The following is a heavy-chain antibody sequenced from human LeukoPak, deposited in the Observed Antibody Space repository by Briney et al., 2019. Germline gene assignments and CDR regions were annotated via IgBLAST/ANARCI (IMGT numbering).Heavy chain of an antibody. V-gene: IGHV4-34*01. Sequence: RTSETLSLTCAVYGGSFSSYYWSWIRQSPGKGLEWIGEINHSESTNYNPSLKSRVTISVDTSKNQFSLKLSSVTAADTAVYYCARGFREWLVPWGQGTLVTVSS. D-gene: IGHD6-19*01. CDR1: GGSFSSYY. CDR3: ARGFREWLVP. CDR2: INHSEST. J-gene: IGHJ5*02.